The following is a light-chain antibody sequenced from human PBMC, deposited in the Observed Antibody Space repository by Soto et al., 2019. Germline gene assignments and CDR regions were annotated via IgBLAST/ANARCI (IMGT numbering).Light chain of an antibody. V-gene: IGKV4-1*01. CDR3: QQYYSTPPT. CDR1: QNILYSSNNKTY. CDR2: WAS. Sequence: DIVMTQSPDSLAVSLGERATINCKSTQNILYSSNNKTYLTWFQQKPGQPPKLLIYWASTRESGVPDRFSGSGSGTDFTLTISSLQSEDVAIYYCQQYYSTPPTFGQGTRLEIK. J-gene: IGKJ5*01.